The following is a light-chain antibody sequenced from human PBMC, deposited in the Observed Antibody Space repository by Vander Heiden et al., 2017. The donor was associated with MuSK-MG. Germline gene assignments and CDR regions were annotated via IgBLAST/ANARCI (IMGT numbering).Light chain of an antibody. J-gene: IGLJ2*01. Sequence: SSEPTQDPAVSVALGRTVRHTCQGDSLRSYYASWYQQKPGQAPVLVICGDNNRPSGIPDRFSGSSSGNTASLTITGAQAEDEADYYCHSRDSSGNHVVFGGGSKLTVL. CDR3: HSRDSSGNHVV. V-gene: IGLV3-19*01. CDR2: GDN. CDR1: SLRSYY.